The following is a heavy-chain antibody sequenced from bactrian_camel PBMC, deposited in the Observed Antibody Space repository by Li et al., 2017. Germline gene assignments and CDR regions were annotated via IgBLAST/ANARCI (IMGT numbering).Heavy chain of an antibody. J-gene: IGHJ4*01. CDR1: GFGFSNYD. V-gene: IGHV3S40*01. D-gene: IGHD5*01. CDR2: IKSGGGST. Sequence: DVQLVESGGGLVQPGGSLLLSCAASGFGFSNYDMTWVRQAPGEDLEWVASIKSGGGSTDYADSVKGRFTISRDNAKNTVYLQLNSLKTEDMAMYYCASADYGDSSMNYWGQGTQVTVS. CDR3: ASADYGDSSMNY.